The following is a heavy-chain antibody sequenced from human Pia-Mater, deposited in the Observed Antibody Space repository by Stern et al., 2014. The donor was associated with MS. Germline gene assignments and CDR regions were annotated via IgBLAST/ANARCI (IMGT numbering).Heavy chain of an antibody. CDR3: ASANCSSTSCPNWFDP. CDR1: GGSISSGDYY. V-gene: IGHV4-30-4*01. Sequence: QLQLQESGPGLVKPSQTLSLTYTVSGGSISSGDYYWSWIRQPPGKGLEWIGYIYYSGSTYYNPSLKSRVTISVDTSKNQFSLKLSSVTAADTAVYYCASANCSSTSCPNWFDPWGQGTLVTVSS. CDR2: IYYSGST. J-gene: IGHJ5*02. D-gene: IGHD2-2*01.